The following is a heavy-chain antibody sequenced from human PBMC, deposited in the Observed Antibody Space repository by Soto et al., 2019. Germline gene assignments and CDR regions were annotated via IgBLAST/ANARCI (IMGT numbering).Heavy chain of an antibody. CDR3: ARWAGTTFDYFDY. D-gene: IGHD1-7*01. J-gene: IGHJ4*02. CDR1: GYTFTSYY. V-gene: IGHV1-46*01. Sequence: AAVKVSCKASGYTFTSYYMQWVRQAPGQGLEWMGIINPSGGSTSYAQKFQGRVTMTRDTSTSTVYMELSSLRSEDTAVYYCARWAGTTFDYFDYWGQGTLVTVSS. CDR2: INPSGGST.